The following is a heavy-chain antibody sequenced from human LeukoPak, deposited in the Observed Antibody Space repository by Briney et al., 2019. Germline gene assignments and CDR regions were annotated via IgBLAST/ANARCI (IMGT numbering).Heavy chain of an antibody. CDR1: GFTFSNYW. Sequence: GGSLRLSCAASGFTFSNYWMSWVRQAPGQGLEWVANIKQDGSEKYYVDSVKGRFTISRDNAKNSLYLQMNRLGDEDTAVYYCARVYGSGTYYPYRMDVWGQGTTVTVSS. D-gene: IGHD3-10*01. J-gene: IGHJ6*02. V-gene: IGHV3-7*04. CDR3: ARVYGSGTYYPYRMDV. CDR2: IKQDGSEK.